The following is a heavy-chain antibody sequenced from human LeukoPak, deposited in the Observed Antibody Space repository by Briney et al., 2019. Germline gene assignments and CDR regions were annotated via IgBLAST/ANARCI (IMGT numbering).Heavy chain of an antibody. Sequence: GGSLRLSCAASGFTFSSYGMHWVRQAPGKGLEWVAVISYDGSNKYYADSVKGRFTISRDNSKNTLYLQMNSLRAEDTAVYYCSRQHRLYDSSGYHSYYFDYWGQGTLVTVSS. J-gene: IGHJ4*02. CDR1: GFTFSSYG. CDR2: ISYDGSNK. D-gene: IGHD3-22*01. V-gene: IGHV3-30*03. CDR3: SRQHRLYDSSGYHSYYFDY.